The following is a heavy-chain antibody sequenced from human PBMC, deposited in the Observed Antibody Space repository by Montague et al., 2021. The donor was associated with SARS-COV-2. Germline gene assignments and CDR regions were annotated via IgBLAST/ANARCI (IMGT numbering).Heavy chain of an antibody. Sequence: SLRLSCAASGFTFSRYAMHWVRQAPGKGLEWVAVISYDGSNKYYADSVKGRFTISRGNSKNTLYLQMNSLRAEDTAVYYCASDARRNSGRYSVFWGQGTLVTVSS. D-gene: IGHD1-26*01. CDR2: ISYDGSNK. CDR3: ASDARRNSGRYSVF. J-gene: IGHJ4*02. CDR1: GFTFSRYA. V-gene: IGHV3-30-3*01.